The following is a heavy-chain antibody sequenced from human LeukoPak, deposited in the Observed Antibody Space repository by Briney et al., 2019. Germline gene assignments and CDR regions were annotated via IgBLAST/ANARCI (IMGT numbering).Heavy chain of an antibody. CDR1: GGSISSGSYY. V-gene: IGHV4-61*02. CDR2: IHTSGST. CDR3: ARDPNLEWLDAFDI. J-gene: IGHJ3*02. Sequence: PSETLSLTCTVSGGSISSGSYYWSWIRQPAGKGLEWIGRIHTSGSTNYNPSLKSRVTISVDTSKNQFSLKLSSVTAADTAVYYCARDPNLEWLDAFDIWDQGTTVTVSS. D-gene: IGHD3-3*01.